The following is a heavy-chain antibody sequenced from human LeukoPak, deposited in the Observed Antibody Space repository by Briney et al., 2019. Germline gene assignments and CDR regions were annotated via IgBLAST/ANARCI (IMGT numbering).Heavy chain of an antibody. D-gene: IGHD6-13*01. Sequence: HSGGSLRLSCTASGFAFSIYEMDWVRQAPGKGLEWMSYISSSGSYIQYAESVKGRFTISRDNAEKSLFLQMNSLRDEDTAVYYCARDPGYSSTGVDAFDIWGRGTMVTVSS. CDR2: ISSSGSYI. V-gene: IGHV3-48*03. CDR3: ARDPGYSSTGVDAFDI. CDR1: GFAFSIYE. J-gene: IGHJ3*02.